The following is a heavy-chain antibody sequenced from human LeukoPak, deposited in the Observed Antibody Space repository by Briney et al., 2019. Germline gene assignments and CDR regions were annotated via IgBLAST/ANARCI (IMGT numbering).Heavy chain of an antibody. CDR3: TTGRVTYYYGSGSYYPFDY. J-gene: IGHJ4*02. CDR2: IKSKTDGGTT. Sequence: GGSLRLSCAASGFTFSNAWMSWVRQAPGKGLEWVGRIKSKTDGGTTDYAAPVKGRFNISRDDSKNTLYLQMNSLKTEDTAVYYCTTGRVTYYYGSGSYYPFDYWGQGTLVTVSS. D-gene: IGHD3-10*01. V-gene: IGHV3-15*01. CDR1: GFTFSNAW.